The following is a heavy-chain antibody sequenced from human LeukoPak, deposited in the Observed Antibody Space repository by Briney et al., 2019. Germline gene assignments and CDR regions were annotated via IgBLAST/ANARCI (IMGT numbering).Heavy chain of an antibody. D-gene: IGHD3-22*01. Sequence: PGGSLRLSCAASGFTFSSYAMHWVRQAPGKGLEGVAIISNDGSNKYYADSVKGRFTISRDNYKNTLYLQMNSLRAEDTAVYYCASPTMIVGAVGKESFHHWGQGTLVTVSS. V-gene: IGHV3-30-3*01. CDR1: GFTFSSYA. CDR3: ASPTMIVGAVGKESFHH. J-gene: IGHJ1*01. CDR2: ISNDGSNK.